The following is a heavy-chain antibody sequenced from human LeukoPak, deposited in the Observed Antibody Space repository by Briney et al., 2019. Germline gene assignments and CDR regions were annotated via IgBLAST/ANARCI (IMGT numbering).Heavy chain of an antibody. V-gene: IGHV4-4*07. CDR2: IYTSGST. Sequence: SETLSLTCTVSGGSISSYYWSWIRQPAGKGLEWIGRIYTSGSTNYNPSLKSRVTMSVDTSKNEFSLKLSSVTAADTAVYYCARSVATTYAGYYYYYMDVWGQGTMVTVSS. CDR1: GGSISSYY. J-gene: IGHJ6*03. D-gene: IGHD5-12*01. CDR3: ARSVATTYAGYYYYYMDV.